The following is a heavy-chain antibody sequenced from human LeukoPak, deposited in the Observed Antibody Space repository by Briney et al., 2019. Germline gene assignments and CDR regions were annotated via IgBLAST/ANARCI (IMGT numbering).Heavy chain of an antibody. D-gene: IGHD7-27*01. CDR1: GGTFSTFG. Sequence: EASVKVSCKASGGTFSTFGITWVRQAPGQGLEWMGGTIPIFGAKHYAQKFRGRVTFTADNSTTTTFMELSSLRSEDTALYFCASHSNWGDFDSWGQGTLVIVSS. J-gene: IGHJ4*02. CDR2: TIPIFGAK. V-gene: IGHV1-69*06. CDR3: ASHSNWGDFDS.